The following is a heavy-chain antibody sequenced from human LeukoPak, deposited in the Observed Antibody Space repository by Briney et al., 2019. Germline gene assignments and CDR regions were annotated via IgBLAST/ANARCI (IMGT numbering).Heavy chain of an antibody. CDR1: GFTFSSYS. V-gene: IGHV3-21*01. Sequence: GGSLTLSCAASGFTFSSYSMNWVRQAPGKGLEWVSSISSSSSYIYYADSVKGRFTISRDNAKNSLYLQMNSLRAEDTAVYYCARDGYYYDSSGYYRDWGQGTLVTVSS. D-gene: IGHD3-22*01. CDR2: ISSSSSYI. CDR3: ARDGYYYDSSGYYRD. J-gene: IGHJ4*02.